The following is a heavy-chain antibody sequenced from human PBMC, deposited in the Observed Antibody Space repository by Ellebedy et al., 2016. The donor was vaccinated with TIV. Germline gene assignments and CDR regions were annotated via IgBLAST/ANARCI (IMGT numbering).Heavy chain of an antibody. CDR1: GFTFSRYA. D-gene: IGHD6-19*01. V-gene: IGHV3-23*01. J-gene: IGHJ4*02. Sequence: PGGSLRLSCAASGFTFSRYAMTWVRQAPGKGLEWVSGIVGSGGGIYADSVKGRFTISRDNSKSTVDLQMNSLCAEATAVYYCARGFIVAGTFSGLDCWGQGTLVTVSS. CDR3: ARGFIVAGTFSGLDC. CDR2: IVGSGGGI.